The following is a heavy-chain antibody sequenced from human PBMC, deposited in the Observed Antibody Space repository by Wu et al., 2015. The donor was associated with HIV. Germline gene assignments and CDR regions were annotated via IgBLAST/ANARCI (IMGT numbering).Heavy chain of an antibody. V-gene: IGHV1-69*13. Sequence: QVQLVQSGTEVKKPGSSVKVSCKASGGTFSYAVNWVRQAPGQGLEWMGRITPEFDSVKYSQMFQGRVTITADESARTAYMELSRLRSDDTAVYYCARDPAYCSGGSCYYFDYWGQGTLVTVSS. CDR3: ARDPAYCSGGSCYYFDY. J-gene: IGHJ4*02. CDR1: GGTFSYA. D-gene: IGHD2-15*01. CDR2: ITPEFDSV.